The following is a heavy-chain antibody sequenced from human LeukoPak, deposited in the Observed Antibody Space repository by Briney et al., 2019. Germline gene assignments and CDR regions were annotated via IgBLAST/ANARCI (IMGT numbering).Heavy chain of an antibody. D-gene: IGHD4-17*01. CDR3: ARVDYAYLFY. Sequence: PGGSLRLSCAASGFTFSSYSMNWVRQAPGKGLEGVSSISSSSSYIYYADSVKGRFTISRDNATNSVYLQMNSLRAEDTAVYYCARVDYAYLFYWGQGTLVTVSS. J-gene: IGHJ4*02. CDR2: ISSSSSYI. CDR1: GFTFSSYS. V-gene: IGHV3-21*01.